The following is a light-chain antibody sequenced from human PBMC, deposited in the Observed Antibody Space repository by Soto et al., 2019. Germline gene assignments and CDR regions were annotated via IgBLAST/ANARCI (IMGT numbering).Light chain of an antibody. CDR3: QSADSSGTYGVV. CDR1: ALPKQY. V-gene: IGLV3-25*03. Sequence: SYELTQPPSVSVSPGQAARITCSGDALPKQYAYWYQQKPGQAPVLVIYKGSERPSGTPERFSGSSSGTTVTLTISGVQAEDEADYYCQSADSSGTYGVVFGGGTKLTVL. CDR2: KGS. J-gene: IGLJ2*01.